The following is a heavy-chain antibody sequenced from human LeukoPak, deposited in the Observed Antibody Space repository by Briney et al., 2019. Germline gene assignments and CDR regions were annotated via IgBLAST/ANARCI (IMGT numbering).Heavy chain of an antibody. D-gene: IGHD5-18*01. CDR3: ARDESSVVDTATGIDY. CDR2: INPNSCGT. V-gene: IGHV1-2*02. Sequence: ASVKVPCKPSVYTFIDYYMHWVRQAPAQGLEWMEWINPNSCGTNYAQKLQSRLAMTSDKYISTAYMELSGLRSDDTDVYYCARDESSVVDTATGIDYWGQGTLVTVSS. J-gene: IGHJ4*02. CDR1: VYTFIDYY.